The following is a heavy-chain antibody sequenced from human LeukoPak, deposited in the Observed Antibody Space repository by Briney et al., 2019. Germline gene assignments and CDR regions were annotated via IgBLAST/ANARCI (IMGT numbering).Heavy chain of an antibody. CDR2: IWYDGSNK. V-gene: IGHV3-33*01. CDR3: ARDGWVITVREMGDFDY. J-gene: IGHJ4*02. D-gene: IGHD5-24*01. CDR1: GFTFSSYG. Sequence: GSLRLSCAASGFTFSSYGMHWVRQAPGKGLEWVAVIWYDGSNKYYADSVKGRFTISRDNSKNTLYLQMNSLRAEDTAVYYCARDGWVITVREMGDFDYWGQGTLVTVSS.